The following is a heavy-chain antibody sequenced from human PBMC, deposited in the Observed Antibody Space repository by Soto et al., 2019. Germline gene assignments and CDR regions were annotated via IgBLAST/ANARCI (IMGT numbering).Heavy chain of an antibody. CDR2: TYYRSKWYN. D-gene: IGHD6-19*01. J-gene: IGHJ5*02. Sequence: SQTLSLTCAISGDSVSSNSAALNLIMQSPSRGLEWLGRTYYRSKWYNDYAVSVKSRITINPDTSKNQFSLQLNSVTPEDTAVYYCAGGVAGTLSFTWFDPWGQGTLVTVSS. CDR3: AGGVAGTLSFTWFDP. V-gene: IGHV6-1*01. CDR1: GDSVSSNSAA.